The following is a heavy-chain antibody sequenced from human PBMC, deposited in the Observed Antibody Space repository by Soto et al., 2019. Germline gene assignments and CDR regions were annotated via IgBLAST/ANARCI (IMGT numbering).Heavy chain of an antibody. Sequence: GGSLRLSCAASGFTFSSYAMSWVRQAPGKGLEWVSAISGSGGSTYYADSVKGRFTISRDNSKNMLYLQMNSLRAEDTAVYYCAKIPLDCSGGSCYTSSYWYFDLWGRGTLVTVSS. V-gene: IGHV3-23*01. J-gene: IGHJ2*01. CDR3: AKIPLDCSGGSCYTSSYWYFDL. CDR2: ISGSGGST. CDR1: GFTFSSYA. D-gene: IGHD2-15*01.